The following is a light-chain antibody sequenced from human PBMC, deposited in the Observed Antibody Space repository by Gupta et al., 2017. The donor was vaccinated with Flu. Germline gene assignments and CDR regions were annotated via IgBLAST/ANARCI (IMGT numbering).Light chain of an antibody. J-gene: IGKJ2*01. V-gene: IGKV4-1*01. Sequence: DIVMTQSPDSLAVSLGERATINCKSSQSLLFSSNHKNYLAWYQQKPGQPPKLLIYWASIRESGVPDRFSGSGSVTDFTLTISSLQAEDVAVYYCQQYDSTPPAFGQGTKLEIK. CDR2: WAS. CDR1: QSLLFSSNHKNY. CDR3: QQYDSTPPA.